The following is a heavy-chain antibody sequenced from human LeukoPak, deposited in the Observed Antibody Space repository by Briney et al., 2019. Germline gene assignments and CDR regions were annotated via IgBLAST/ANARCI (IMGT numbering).Heavy chain of an antibody. Sequence: SETLSLTCTVSGGSISSGGYYWSWIRQPPGKGLEWIGYIYHSGSTYYNPSLKSRVTISVDRSKNQFSLKLSSVTAADTAVYYCARSPAVGATDYWGQGTLVTVSS. V-gene: IGHV4-30-2*01. J-gene: IGHJ4*02. D-gene: IGHD1-26*01. CDR1: GGSISSGGYY. CDR3: ARSPAVGATDY. CDR2: IYHSGST.